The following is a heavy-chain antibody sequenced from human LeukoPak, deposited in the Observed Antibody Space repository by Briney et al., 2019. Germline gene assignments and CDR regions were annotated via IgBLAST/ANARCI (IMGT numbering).Heavy chain of an antibody. J-gene: IGHJ4*02. CDR3: ARDFGYGSGSYSESDY. D-gene: IGHD3-10*01. V-gene: IGHV3-21*01. CDR2: ITSSSTYI. CDR1: GFTFSSYS. Sequence: MAGGSLRLSCAASGFTFSSYSMNWVRQAPGKGLEWVSSITSSSTYIYYADSVKGRFTISRDNAKNSLYLQMNSLRAEDTAVYYCARDFGYGSGSYSESDYWGQGTLVTVSS.